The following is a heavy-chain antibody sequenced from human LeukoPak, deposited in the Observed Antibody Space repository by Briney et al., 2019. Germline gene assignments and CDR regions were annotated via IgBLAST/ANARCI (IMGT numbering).Heavy chain of an antibody. J-gene: IGHJ4*02. D-gene: IGHD1-26*01. CDR2: ISSSSSTI. CDR3: TTDQSPWELGIPYYFDY. CDR1: GFTFSSYS. V-gene: IGHV3-48*01. Sequence: GGSLRLSCAASGFTFSSYSMNWVRQPPGKGLEWVSYISSSSSTIYYADSVKGRFTISRDNAKNSLYLQMNSLKTEDTAVYYCTTDQSPWELGIPYYFDYWGQGTLVTVSS.